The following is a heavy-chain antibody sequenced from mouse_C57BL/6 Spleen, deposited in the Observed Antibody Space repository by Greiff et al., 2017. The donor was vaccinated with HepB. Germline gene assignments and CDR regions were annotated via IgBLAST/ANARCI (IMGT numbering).Heavy chain of an antibody. CDR1: GFNIKDYY. Sequence: EVKLMESGAELVRPGASVKLSCTASGFNIKDYYMHWVKQRPEQGLEWIGRIDPEDGDTEYAPKFQGMATMTADTSSHTAYLQLSSLTAEDTAVYYCTYGSSYDWDLDVWGTGTTVTVSS. J-gene: IGHJ1*03. CDR3: TYGSSYDWDLDV. CDR2: IDPEDGDT. V-gene: IGHV14-1*01. D-gene: IGHD1-1*01.